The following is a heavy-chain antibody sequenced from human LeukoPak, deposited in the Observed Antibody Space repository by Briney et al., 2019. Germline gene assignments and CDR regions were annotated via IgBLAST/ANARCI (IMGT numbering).Heavy chain of an antibody. Sequence: SETLSLTCTVSGGSISSGGYYWSWIRQHPGKGLEWIGYIYYSGSTYYNPSLKSRVTISVDTSKNQFSLKLSSVTAAVTAVYYCARTYMTSARFDPWGQGTLVTVSS. J-gene: IGHJ5*02. CDR3: ARTYMTSARFDP. CDR1: GGSISSGGYY. CDR2: IYYSGST. V-gene: IGHV4-31*03. D-gene: IGHD2-21*02.